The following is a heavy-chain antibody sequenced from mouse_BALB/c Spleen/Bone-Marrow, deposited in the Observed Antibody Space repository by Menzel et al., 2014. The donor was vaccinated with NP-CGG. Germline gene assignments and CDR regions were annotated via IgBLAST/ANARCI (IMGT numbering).Heavy chain of an antibody. CDR3: ARLGNYGPPYAMDY. J-gene: IGHJ4*01. V-gene: IGHV14-3*02. CDR2: IDPANGNT. Sequence: EVQLQQSGAELVKPGASVKLSCTASGFNIKDTYMHWVKQRPEQGLEWIGRIDPANGNTKYDPKFQGKATITADTSSNTAYLQLSSLTSEDTAVYYCARLGNYGPPYAMDYWGQGTSVTVSS. D-gene: IGHD2-1*01. CDR1: GFNIKDTY.